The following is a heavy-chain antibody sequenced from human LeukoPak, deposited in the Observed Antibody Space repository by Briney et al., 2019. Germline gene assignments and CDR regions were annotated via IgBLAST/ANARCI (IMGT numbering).Heavy chain of an antibody. V-gene: IGHV3-11*04. J-gene: IGHJ4*02. D-gene: IGHD6-19*01. Sequence: PGGSLRLSCAASGFTFSDYYMSWIRQAPGKGLEWLSYISSSGSHMSYAGSVKGRFTISRDNGEKSLYLQMNSLTDEDTAVYYCARDLGSGWYLDYWGQGTLLTVSS. CDR1: GFTFSDYY. CDR2: ISSSGSHM. CDR3: ARDLGSGWYLDY.